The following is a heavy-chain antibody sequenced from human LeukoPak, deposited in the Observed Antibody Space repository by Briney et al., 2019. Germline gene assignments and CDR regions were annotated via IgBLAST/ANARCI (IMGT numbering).Heavy chain of an antibody. Sequence: SETLSLTCTVSGYSISSGYYWGWIRQPPGKGLEWIGSIYYSGSTYYNPSLKSRVTISVDTSKNQFSLKLSSVTAADTAVYYCAREYYDILTGYYKANWFDPWGQGTLVTVSS. D-gene: IGHD3-9*01. V-gene: IGHV4-38-2*02. CDR1: GYSISSGYY. J-gene: IGHJ5*02. CDR3: AREYYDILTGYYKANWFDP. CDR2: IYYSGST.